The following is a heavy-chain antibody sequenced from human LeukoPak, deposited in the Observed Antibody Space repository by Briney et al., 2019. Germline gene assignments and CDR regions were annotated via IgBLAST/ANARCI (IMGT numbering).Heavy chain of an antibody. CDR3: VEEAGSVAGRFDH. D-gene: IGHD6-19*01. J-gene: IGHJ4*02. Sequence: GGSLRLSCAASGLIFSNYGMHWVRQAPGKGLEWVTFIQYDRISKYYADSVKGRFTISRDNSENTLYLQMNSLRPEDTTVYYCVEEAGSVAGRFDHWGQGNMVTVSS. CDR2: IQYDRISK. V-gene: IGHV3-30*02. CDR1: GLIFSNYG.